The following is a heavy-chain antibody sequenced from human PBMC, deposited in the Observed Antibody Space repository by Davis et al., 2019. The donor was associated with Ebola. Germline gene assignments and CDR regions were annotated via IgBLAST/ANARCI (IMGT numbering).Heavy chain of an antibody. CDR3: ARHFVGKLFGMDV. CDR2: IDPSDSYT. CDR1: GYSFTSYW. J-gene: IGHJ6*02. V-gene: IGHV5-10-1*01. Sequence: GESLKISCAGSGYSFTSYWISWVRQMPGKGLEWVGRIDPSDSYTDYSPSFQGHVTISTDKSINTAYLQWNSLKASDTAIYFCARHFVGKLFGMDVWGQGTMVIVSS. D-gene: IGHD3-3*02.